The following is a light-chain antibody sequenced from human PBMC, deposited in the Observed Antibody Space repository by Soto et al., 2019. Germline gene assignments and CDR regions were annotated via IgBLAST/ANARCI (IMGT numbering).Light chain of an antibody. Sequence: QSALTQPASVSGSPGQSITISCTGTSSDVGGYNYVSWYQQHPGKAPKLMIYDVSNRPSGVSNRFSGSKSDNTASLTIFGLQAEDEADYYCSSYTSSSTRVFGTGTKVTVL. CDR1: SSDVGGYNY. CDR3: SSYTSSSTRV. V-gene: IGLV2-14*01. J-gene: IGLJ1*01. CDR2: DVS.